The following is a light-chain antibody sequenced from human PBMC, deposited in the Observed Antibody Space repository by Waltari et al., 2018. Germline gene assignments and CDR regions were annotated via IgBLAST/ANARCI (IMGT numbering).Light chain of an antibody. CDR2: AAS. Sequence: TQMTQSPSSLSASVGDKVTITCRASQDINNGLAWYQQEPGKPPKLLIYAASRLQRGVPSRFSGSGSGTHFTLTINSLQPGDFAVYFCQQHNDYPPTFGQGTKVEI. CDR1: QDINNG. J-gene: IGKJ1*01. V-gene: IGKV1-6*01. CDR3: QQHNDYPPT.